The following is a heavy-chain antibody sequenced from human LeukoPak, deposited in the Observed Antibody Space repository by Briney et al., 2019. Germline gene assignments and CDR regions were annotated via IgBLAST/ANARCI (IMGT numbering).Heavy chain of an antibody. Sequence: GGSLRLSCAASGFTFRNYGMQWVRQTPGTGLELVKLISYDGSDKYYADSVKGRFSISRDNSKNTLYLQMNSLRAEDTAVYYCASLRSGSGTFYNDYWGQGTLVTVSS. CDR1: GFTFRNYG. CDR2: ISYDGSDK. D-gene: IGHD3-10*01. J-gene: IGHJ4*02. CDR3: ASLRSGSGTFYNDY. V-gene: IGHV3-30*03.